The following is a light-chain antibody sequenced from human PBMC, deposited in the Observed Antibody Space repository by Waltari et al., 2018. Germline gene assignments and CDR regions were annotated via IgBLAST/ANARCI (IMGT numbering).Light chain of an antibody. V-gene: IGKV3-20*01. CDR3: EQYGSPLWS. Sequence: EIVLTQSPDTLSLSPGQQSSHPCRASQTLSSSYLALYQQKPGQAPRLLIYRTSSRATGIPDRFSGSGSGTDFSLTINRLEPEDSAVYYCEQYGSPLWSFGQGTKVEIK. CDR1: QTLSSSY. CDR2: RTS. J-gene: IGKJ1*01.